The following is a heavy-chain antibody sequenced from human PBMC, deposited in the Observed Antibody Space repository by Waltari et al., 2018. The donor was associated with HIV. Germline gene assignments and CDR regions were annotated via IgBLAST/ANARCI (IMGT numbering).Heavy chain of an antibody. J-gene: IGHJ4*02. D-gene: IGHD4-4*01. Sequence: QLRLQESGPRLVKPSETLSLTCSVSGGSISSNVYHWGWIRQSPGKGLEWIGSIHYPGNNYYKPSLKRRITISIDTSKNQFSLRLTSGTAADTANYYCVAQDYSESVDWWGQGTLVTVFS. CDR3: VAQDYSESVDW. CDR1: GGSISSNVYH. V-gene: IGHV4-39*07. CDR2: IHYPGNN.